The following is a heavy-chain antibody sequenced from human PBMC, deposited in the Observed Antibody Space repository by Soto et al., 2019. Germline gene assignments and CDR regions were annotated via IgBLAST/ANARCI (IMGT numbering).Heavy chain of an antibody. CDR3: ASVGLLITMVRGVPQVDY. D-gene: IGHD3-10*01. CDR2: IYYSGST. V-gene: IGHV4-31*03. Sequence: QVQLQESGPGLVKPSQTLSLTCTVSGGSISSGGYYWSGIRQHPGKGLEWIGDIYYSGSTYYNPSLKSRVTLSVDTSKNQFSLKLSSVTAADTAVYYCASVGLLITMVRGVPQVDYWGQGTLVTVSA. CDR1: GGSISSGGYY. J-gene: IGHJ4*02.